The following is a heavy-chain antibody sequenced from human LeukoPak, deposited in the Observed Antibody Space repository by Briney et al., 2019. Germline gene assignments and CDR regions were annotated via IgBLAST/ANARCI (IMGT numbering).Heavy chain of an antibody. D-gene: IGHD3-16*01. V-gene: IGHV1-69*05. J-gene: IGHJ3*02. CDR3: ARGTGGGTTDAFDI. CDR1: AGTITNNA. CDR2: IIPIIGKA. Sequence: PSVRVSRKASAGTITNNAIGMVRQAPGQVLERIGGIIPIIGKANYAQKFQGRVTIITDESTSTAYMELTSLRSEDTAVYYCARGTGGGTTDAFDIWGQGTMVTVSS.